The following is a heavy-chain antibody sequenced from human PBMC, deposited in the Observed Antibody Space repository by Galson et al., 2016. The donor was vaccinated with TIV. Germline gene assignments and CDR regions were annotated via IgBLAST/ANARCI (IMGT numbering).Heavy chain of an antibody. V-gene: IGHV3-21*01. CDR2: ISSSGRFV. CDR1: GFTFSAYA. D-gene: IGHD2/OR15-2a*01. CDR3: ARVRGDGEYSYGAFVY. J-gene: IGHJ4*02. Sequence: SLRLSCAAFGFTFSAYAMHWVRQAPGKGLEWVSTISSSGRFVYYADSLKGRFTISRDSATSSLHLQMNSRRAEDSGIYYCARVRGDGEYSYGAFVYWGQGTLATVSS.